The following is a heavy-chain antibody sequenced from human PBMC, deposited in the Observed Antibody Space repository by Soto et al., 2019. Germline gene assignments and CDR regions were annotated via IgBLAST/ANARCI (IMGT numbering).Heavy chain of an antibody. Sequence: EVQLVESGGGLIQPGGSLRLSCAASGFTVSSNYMSWVRQAPGKGLEWVSVIYSGGSTYYADSVKGRFTISRDNSKNTLYLQMNSLRAEDTAVYYCASLYSGYQGDPFDIWGQGTMVTVSS. J-gene: IGHJ3*02. CDR3: ASLYSGYQGDPFDI. CDR2: IYSGGST. D-gene: IGHD5-12*01. CDR1: GFTVSSNY. V-gene: IGHV3-53*01.